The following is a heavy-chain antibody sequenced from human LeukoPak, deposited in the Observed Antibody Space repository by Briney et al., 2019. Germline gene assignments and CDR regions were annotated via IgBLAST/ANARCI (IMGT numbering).Heavy chain of an antibody. CDR2: IYYSGST. Sequence: SETLSLTCTVSGGSIRSSSYYWDWIRQPPGKGLEWIGSIYYSGSTYYNSSLKSRVSISVDTSKNQFSLQLNSVTPEDTAVYYCASGSWYANWFDPWGQGTLVTVSS. V-gene: IGHV4-39*01. J-gene: IGHJ5*02. CDR3: ASGSWYANWFDP. D-gene: IGHD6-13*01. CDR1: GGSIRSSSYY.